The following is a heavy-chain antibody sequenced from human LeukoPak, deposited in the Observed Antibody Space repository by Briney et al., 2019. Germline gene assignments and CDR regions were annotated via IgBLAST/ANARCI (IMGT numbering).Heavy chain of an antibody. J-gene: IGHJ5*02. D-gene: IGHD3-22*01. CDR1: GYSFPSYW. CDR3: VRQPPGVYDTTQNWFDP. Sequence: GESLKISCKVSGYSFPSYWITWVRRVPGKGREWMGRIAPSDSYTNYNPPFEGHVTMSVEKSITTVYLQWSSLKASDTAMYYCVRQPPGVYDTTQNWFDPWGQGTLVTVSS. CDR2: IAPSDSYT. V-gene: IGHV5-10-1*01.